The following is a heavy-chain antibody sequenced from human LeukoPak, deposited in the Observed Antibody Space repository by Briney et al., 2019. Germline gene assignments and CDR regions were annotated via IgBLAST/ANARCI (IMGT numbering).Heavy chain of an antibody. Sequence: PSETLSLTCTVSGGSISSYYWSWIRQPPGKGLEWIGYIYYSGSTNYNPSLKSRVTISVDTSKNQFSLKPSSVTAADTAVYYCARGRDAARRVYYYMDVWGKGTTVTVSS. V-gene: IGHV4-59*01. CDR1: GGSISSYY. D-gene: IGHD6-6*01. CDR3: ARGRDAARRVYYYMDV. CDR2: IYYSGST. J-gene: IGHJ6*03.